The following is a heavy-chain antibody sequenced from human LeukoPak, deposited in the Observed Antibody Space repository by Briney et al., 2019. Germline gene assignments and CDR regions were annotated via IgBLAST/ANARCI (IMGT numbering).Heavy chain of an antibody. V-gene: IGHV3-20*04. Sequence: GGSLRLSCAASGFTFDDYAMHWVRQAPGKGLEWVSGVNWNGDNTDYVDSVKGRFTISRDNAKNSLYLQMNSLRAEDTALYYCARGFDGNFDYWGQGTLVTVSP. CDR2: VNWNGDNT. D-gene: IGHD3-9*01. CDR1: GFTFDDYA. CDR3: ARGFDGNFDY. J-gene: IGHJ4*02.